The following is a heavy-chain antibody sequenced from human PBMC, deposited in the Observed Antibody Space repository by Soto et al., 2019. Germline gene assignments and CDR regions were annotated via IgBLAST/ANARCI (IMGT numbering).Heavy chain of an antibody. CDR3: ARDPNPHTGFQPFFLGS. J-gene: IGHJ4*02. V-gene: IGHV3-33*01. D-gene: IGHD5-12*01. Sequence: QEQLVESGGGVVQPGRSLRLSCEASGFTFSSYGMHWVRQAPGKGLEWLAVIWYGGSNKYYADSVKGRFTISRDNSKNTLYLQLYSLTVDDTAVYYCARDPNPHTGFQPFFLGSWGQGTLVTVSS. CDR1: GFTFSSYG. CDR2: IWYGGSNK.